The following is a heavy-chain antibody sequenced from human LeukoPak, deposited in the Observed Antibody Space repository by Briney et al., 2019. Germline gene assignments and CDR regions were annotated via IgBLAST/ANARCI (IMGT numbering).Heavy chain of an antibody. J-gene: IGHJ5*02. CDR2: FDPEDGET. CDR1: GYTLTELS. D-gene: IGHD3-22*01. V-gene: IGHV1-24*01. CDR3: AVYYYDSSGSDYWFDP. Sequence: ASVKVSCKVSGYTLTELSMHWVRQAPGKGLEWMGGFDPEDGETIYAQKFQGRVTMTEDTSTDTAYMELSSLRSEDTAVYYCAVYYYDSSGSDYWFDPWGQGTLVTASS.